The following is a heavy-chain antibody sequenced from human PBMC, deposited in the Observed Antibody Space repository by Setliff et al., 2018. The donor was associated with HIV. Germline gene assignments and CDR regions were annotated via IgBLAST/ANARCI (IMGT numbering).Heavy chain of an antibody. CDR3: AKELAASGLGYFDS. D-gene: IGHD3-22*01. J-gene: IGHJ4*02. V-gene: IGHV3-23*01. Sequence: LRLSCAASRFTFSNYAMTWVRQAPGKGLEWVSVISGSGGSTYYADSVKGRFTISRDNSKNTVYLQMNSLRAEDTAEYYCAKELAASGLGYFDSWGRGILVTVSS. CDR1: RFTFSNYA. CDR2: ISGSGGST.